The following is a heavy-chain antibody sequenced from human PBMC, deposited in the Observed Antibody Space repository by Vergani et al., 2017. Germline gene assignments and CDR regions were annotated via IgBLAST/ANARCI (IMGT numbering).Heavy chain of an antibody. CDR1: GYTFTSYY. CDR3: ARARDIVVVPAAIPPYYYYGMDV. CDR2: INPSGGST. D-gene: IGHD2-2*02. Sequence: QVQLVQSGAEVKKPGASVKVSCKASGYTFTSYYMHWVRQAPGQGLEWMGIINPSGGSTSYAQKFQGRVTMTRDTSTSTVYMELSSLRSEDTAVYYCARARDIVVVPAAIPPYYYYGMDVWGQGTTVTVSS. V-gene: IGHV1-46*03. J-gene: IGHJ6*02.